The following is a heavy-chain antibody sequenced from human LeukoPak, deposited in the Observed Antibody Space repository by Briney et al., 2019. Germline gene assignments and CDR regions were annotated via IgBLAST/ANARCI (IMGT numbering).Heavy chain of an antibody. CDR1: GYSFTSYW. D-gene: IGHD2-2*01. J-gene: IGHJ4*02. CDR2: IYPGDSDT. Sequence: GESLKISCKGSGYSFTSYWIGWVRQMPGKGLEWMGIIYPGDSDTRYSPSFQGQVTISADKSISIAYLQWSSLKASDTAMYYCARPYCSSTSCYGSYYFDYWGQGTLVTVSS. CDR3: ARPYCSSTSCYGSYYFDY. V-gene: IGHV5-51*01.